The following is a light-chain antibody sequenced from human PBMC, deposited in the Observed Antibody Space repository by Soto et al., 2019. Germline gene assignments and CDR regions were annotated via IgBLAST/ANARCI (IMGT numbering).Light chain of an antibody. CDR2: DVS. CDR1: SSDVGGYNY. V-gene: IGLV2-11*01. J-gene: IGLJ3*02. CDR3: CSYAGSYTWV. Sequence: QSALTQPRSVSGSPGQSVTISCTGTSSDVGGYNYVSWYQQHPGKAPKLMIYDVSKRPSGVPDRFSGCKSGNTASLTISGLQAEDEADYYCCSYAGSYTWVFGGGTKLTVL.